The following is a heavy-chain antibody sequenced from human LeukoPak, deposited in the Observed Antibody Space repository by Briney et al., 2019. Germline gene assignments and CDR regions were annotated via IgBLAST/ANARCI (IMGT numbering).Heavy chain of an antibody. D-gene: IGHD5/OR15-5a*01. J-gene: IGHJ4*02. V-gene: IGHV3-23*01. CDR1: GFTISSYG. CDR3: AKDSPVCTY. Sequence: GGSLRLSCTASGFTISSYGMSWVRPAPGKGLEWVSAISGGVDSTYYADSVKGRFTISRDSSKNTLYLQMDGLRAEDTAIYYCAKDSPVCTYWGQGTLVTVSS. CDR2: ISGGVDST.